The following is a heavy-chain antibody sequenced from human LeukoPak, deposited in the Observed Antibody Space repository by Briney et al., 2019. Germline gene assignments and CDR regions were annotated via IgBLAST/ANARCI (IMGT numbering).Heavy chain of an antibody. CDR2: IYHSGST. CDR3: ARVVQSTDSSGFYLPEYFQH. CDR1: GGSINSNNYY. V-gene: IGHV4-39*07. D-gene: IGHD3-22*01. J-gene: IGHJ1*01. Sequence: SETLSLTCIVSGGSINSNNYYWDWIRQPPGKGLEWIGSIYHSGSTYYNPSLKSRVTISVDTSKNQFSLKLRSVTAADTAVYYCARVVQSTDSSGFYLPEYFQHWGQGTLVTVSS.